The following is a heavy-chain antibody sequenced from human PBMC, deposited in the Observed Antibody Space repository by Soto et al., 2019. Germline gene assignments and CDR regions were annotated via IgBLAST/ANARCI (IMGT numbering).Heavy chain of an antibody. D-gene: IGHD2-15*01. Sequence: SETLSLTCTVSGGSISSGGYYWSWIRQHPGKGLEWIGYIYYSGSTYYNPSLKSRVTISVDTSKNQFSLKLSSVTAADTAVYYCARDLLYCRGGSCYRNVDYWGQGTLVTVSS. J-gene: IGHJ4*02. V-gene: IGHV4-31*03. CDR3: ARDLLYCRGGSCYRNVDY. CDR1: GGSISSGGYY. CDR2: IYYSGST.